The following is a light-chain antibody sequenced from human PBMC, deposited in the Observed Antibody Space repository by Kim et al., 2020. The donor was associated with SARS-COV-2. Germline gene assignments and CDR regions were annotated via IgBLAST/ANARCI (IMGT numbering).Light chain of an antibody. J-gene: IGLJ2*01. Sequence: QSVLTQPPSVSGVPGQRVTISCTGSSSNIGAVYDVHWYQQLPGTAPKLLISGNSNRPSGVPDRFSGSKSGTSASLAITGLQAEDEADYYCQSYDSSLSVLFGGGTQLTVL. CDR3: QSYDSSLSVL. V-gene: IGLV1-40*01. CDR1: SSNIGAVYD. CDR2: GNS.